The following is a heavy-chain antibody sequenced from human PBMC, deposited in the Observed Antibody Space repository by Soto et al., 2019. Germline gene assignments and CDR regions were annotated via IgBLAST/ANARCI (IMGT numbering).Heavy chain of an antibody. V-gene: IGHV3-33*01. D-gene: IGHD2-21*02. Sequence: QVQLVESGGGVVQPGRSLRLSCAASGSTFSSYGMHWVRQAPGKGLEWVAVIWYDGSNKYYADSVKGRFTISRDNSKNTLYLQMNSLRAEDTAVYYCASLHTVVTATGGYWGQGTLVTVSS. CDR2: IWYDGSNK. CDR1: GSTFSSYG. CDR3: ASLHTVVTATGGY. J-gene: IGHJ4*02.